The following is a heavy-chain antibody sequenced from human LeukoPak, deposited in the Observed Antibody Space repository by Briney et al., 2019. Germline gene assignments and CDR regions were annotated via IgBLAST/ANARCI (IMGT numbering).Heavy chain of an antibody. CDR3: ARVDRGPAARGWFDP. CDR2: IYYSGST. V-gene: IGHV4-39*01. CDR1: GGSISSSSYY. J-gene: IGHJ5*02. Sequence: SETLSLTCTVSGGSISSSSYYWGWIRQPPGKGLEWIGSIYYSGSTYYNPSLKSRVTTSVDTSKNQFSLKLSSVTAADTAVYYCARVDRGPAARGWFDPWGQGTLVTVSS. D-gene: IGHD6-6*01.